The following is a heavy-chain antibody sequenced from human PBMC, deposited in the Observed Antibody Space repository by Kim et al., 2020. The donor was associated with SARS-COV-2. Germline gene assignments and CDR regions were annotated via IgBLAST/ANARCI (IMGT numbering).Heavy chain of an antibody. Sequence: FTISRDNSKNTLYLQMNSLRAEDTAVYYCAKGTYRAAMIVVVNTLYYFDYWGQGTLVTVSS. D-gene: IGHD3-22*01. CDR3: AKGTYRAAMIVVVNTLYYFDY. V-gene: IGHV3-23*01. J-gene: IGHJ4*02.